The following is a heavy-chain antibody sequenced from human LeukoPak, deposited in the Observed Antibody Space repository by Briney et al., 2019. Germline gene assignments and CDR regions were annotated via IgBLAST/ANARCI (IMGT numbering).Heavy chain of an antibody. CDR3: AKENDGYPDY. V-gene: IGHV3-9*01. J-gene: IGHJ4*02. D-gene: IGHD5-18*01. CDR2: ISWNSGSI. Sequence: PGRSLRLYCAASGFTFDDYAMHWVRQAPGKGLEWVSGISWNSGSIGYADSVKGRFTISRDNAKNSLYLEMNNLRAEDTALYYCAKENDGYPDYWGQGTLVTVSS. CDR1: GFTFDDYA.